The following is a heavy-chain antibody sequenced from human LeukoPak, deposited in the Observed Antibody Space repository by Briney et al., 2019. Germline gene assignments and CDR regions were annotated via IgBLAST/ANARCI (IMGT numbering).Heavy chain of an antibody. CDR2: INHSGST. J-gene: IGHJ3*02. D-gene: IGHD3-9*01. CDR3: ARATYYDILTGSALHDAFDI. CDR1: GGSFSGDY. Sequence: SETLSLTCAVYGGSFSGDYWSWIRQPPGKGLEWIGGINHSGSTNYNPSLKSRVTISVDTSKNQFSLKLSSVTAADTAIYYCARATYYDILTGSALHDAFDIWGQGTMVTVSS. V-gene: IGHV4-34*01.